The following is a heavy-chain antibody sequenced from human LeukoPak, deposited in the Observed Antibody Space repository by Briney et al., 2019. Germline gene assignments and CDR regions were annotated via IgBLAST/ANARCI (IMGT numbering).Heavy chain of an antibody. Sequence: SETLSLTCAVSGYSISSGYYWGWIRQPPGKGLEWIGSIYHSGSTYYNPSLKSRVTISVDTSKNRFSLKLSSVTAAATAVYYCARQISDPDSLFDAFDIWGQGKMVTVSS. CDR2: IYHSGST. D-gene: IGHD3-22*01. J-gene: IGHJ3*02. CDR3: ARQISDPDSLFDAFDI. V-gene: IGHV4-38-2*01. CDR1: GYSISSGYY.